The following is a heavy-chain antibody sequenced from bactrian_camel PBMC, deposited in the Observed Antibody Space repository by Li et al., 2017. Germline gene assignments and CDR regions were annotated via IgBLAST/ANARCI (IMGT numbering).Heavy chain of an antibody. CDR3: AADIRPSTRYCDLYEYNY. J-gene: IGHJ4*01. D-gene: IGHD4*01. V-gene: IGHV3S42*01. Sequence: DVQLVESGGGSVNAGGSLTLSCAASGYTTRTYCMGWFRQAPGKGLEWVSVISSGGGNSGYADSVKGRFTISRDNAKNTLYLEMNGLKPEDTAMYYCAADIRPSTRYCDLYEYNYWGQGTQVTVS. CDR2: ISSGGGNS. CDR1: GYTTRTYC.